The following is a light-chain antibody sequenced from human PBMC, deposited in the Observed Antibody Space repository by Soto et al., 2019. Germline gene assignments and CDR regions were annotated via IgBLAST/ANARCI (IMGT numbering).Light chain of an antibody. Sequence: EIVMTQSPATLSVSPGEGATLSCRASQSVRSNLAWYQQKPGQAPRLLIYGASTMATGIPARFSGSGSGTDFTLTISSLQSEDFAVYYCQQYNNWPPLTFGGGTKVEIK. CDR2: GAS. CDR1: QSVRSN. CDR3: QQYNNWPPLT. V-gene: IGKV3-15*01. J-gene: IGKJ4*01.